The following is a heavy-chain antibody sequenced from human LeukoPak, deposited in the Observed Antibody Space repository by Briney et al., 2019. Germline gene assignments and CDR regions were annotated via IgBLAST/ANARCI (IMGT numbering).Heavy chain of an antibody. D-gene: IGHD6-13*01. CDR1: GYTFTGYY. CDR2: INPNSGGT. Sequence: ASVKASCKASGYTFTGYYMHWVRQAPGQGLEWMGWINPNSGGTNYAQKFQGRVTMTRDTSISTAYMELSRLRSDDTAVYYCARGLKRGQQLTPGYWGQGTLVTVSS. V-gene: IGHV1-2*02. CDR3: ARGLKRGQQLTPGY. J-gene: IGHJ4*02.